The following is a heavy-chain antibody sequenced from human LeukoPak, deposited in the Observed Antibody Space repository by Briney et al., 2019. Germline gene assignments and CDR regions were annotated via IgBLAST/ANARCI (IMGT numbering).Heavy chain of an antibody. J-gene: IGHJ5*02. CDR3: ARDIRDSSSWLYNWFDP. CDR1: GGSISSGGYY. V-gene: IGHV4-31*03. D-gene: IGHD6-13*01. CDR2: IYYSGST. Sequence: SQTLSLTCTVSGGSISSGGYYWSWIRQHPGKGLEWIGYIYYSGSTYYNPSLKSRVTISVDTSKNQFSLKLSSVTAADTAVYYCARDIRDSSSWLYNWFDPWGQGTLVTVSS.